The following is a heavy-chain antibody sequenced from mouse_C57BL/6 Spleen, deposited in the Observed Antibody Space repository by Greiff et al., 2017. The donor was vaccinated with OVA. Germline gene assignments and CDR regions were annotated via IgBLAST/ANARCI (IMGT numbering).Heavy chain of an antibody. CDR1: GFTFSSYA. CDR3: ARENWGTGGFAY. D-gene: IGHD3-3*01. J-gene: IGHJ3*01. Sequence: EVQLVESGGGLVKPGGSLKLSCAASGFTFSSYAMSWVRQTPEKRLEWVATISDGGSYTYYPDNVKGRFTISRDNAKNNLYLQMSHLKSEDTAMYCCARENWGTGGFAYWGQGTLVTVSA. V-gene: IGHV5-4*01. CDR2: ISDGGSYT.